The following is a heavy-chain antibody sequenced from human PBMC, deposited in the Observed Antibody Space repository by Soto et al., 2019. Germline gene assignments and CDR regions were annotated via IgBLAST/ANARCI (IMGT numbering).Heavy chain of an antibody. J-gene: IGHJ4*02. CDR1: GGPISSGYF. V-gene: IGHV4-4*02. CDR3: ARSFGWYAIDY. Sequence: QVLLQESGPGLVQPSGTLSLSCAVSGGPISSGYFWGWVRQPPGKGLEWLGDISHSGTVNYNPSLKRXVTISMDKSKSQFSLKLNSVTAADTAVYYCARSFGWYAIDYWGQGILVIVSS. CDR2: ISHSGTV. D-gene: IGHD6-19*01.